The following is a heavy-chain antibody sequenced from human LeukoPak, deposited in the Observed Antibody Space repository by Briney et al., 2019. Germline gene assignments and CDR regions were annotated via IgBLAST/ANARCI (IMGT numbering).Heavy chain of an antibody. D-gene: IGHD2-2*01. CDR3: ARICSSTDCLIPD. J-gene: IGHJ4*02. CDR2: INSDASDT. CDR1: GFTLSRHW. Sequence: SGGSLRLSCAASGFTLSRHWMHWVRQAPGKGLVWISRINSDASDTNYADFVKGRFTISRDNAKNTVYLQINSLRDEDTAVYYCARICSSTDCLIPDWGQGTLVTVSS. V-gene: IGHV3-74*01.